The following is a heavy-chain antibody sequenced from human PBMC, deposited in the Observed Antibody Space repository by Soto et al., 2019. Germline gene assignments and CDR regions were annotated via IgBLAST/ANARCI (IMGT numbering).Heavy chain of an antibody. D-gene: IGHD3-3*01. J-gene: IGHJ6*04. V-gene: IGHV1-69*13. CDR3: AGAQEVFRFLEWGGSYYGRDV. Sequence: ASVNVSCKASGGTFSSYAISWVRQAPGQGLEWMGGIIPIFGTANYAQKFQGRVTITADESTSTAYMELSSLRSEDTAVYYCAGAQEVFRFLEWGGSYYGRDVRGNGTQVSVSA. CDR1: GGTFSSYA. CDR2: IIPIFGTA.